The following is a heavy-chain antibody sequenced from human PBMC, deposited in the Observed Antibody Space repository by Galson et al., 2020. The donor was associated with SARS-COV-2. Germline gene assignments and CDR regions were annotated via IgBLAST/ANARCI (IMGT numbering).Heavy chain of an antibody. V-gene: IGHV5-51*01. D-gene: IGHD3-16*01. CDR3: ARQMLSWEWGGYCGGFEA. CDR2: IYPGDSDT. CDR1: GYSFTAYY. J-gene: IGHJ5*02. Sequence: ESLKISCEASGYSFTAYYIAWVRQMPGKGLEWMGIIYPGDSDTRYSPSFQGQVTISADKSISTAYLQWSSLKASDTANYYCARQMLSWEWGGYCGGFEAWGQGTLVTVSS.